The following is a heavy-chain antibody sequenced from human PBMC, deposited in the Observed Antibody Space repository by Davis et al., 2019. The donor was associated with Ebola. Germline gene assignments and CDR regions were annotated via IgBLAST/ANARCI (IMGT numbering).Heavy chain of an antibody. V-gene: IGHV3-48*04. CDR2: ISSSGSTI. J-gene: IGHJ4*02. D-gene: IGHD6-6*01. CDR1: GFTFSNAW. CDR3: ARDPGSSTRFDY. Sequence: PGGSLRLSCAASGFTFSNAWMNWVRQAPGKGLEWVSYISSSGSTIYYADSVKGRFTISRDNAKNSLYLQMNSLRAEDTAVYYCARDPGSSTRFDYWGQGTLVTVSS.